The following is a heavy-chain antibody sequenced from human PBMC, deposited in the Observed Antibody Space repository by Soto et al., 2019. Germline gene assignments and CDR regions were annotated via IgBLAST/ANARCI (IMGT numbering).Heavy chain of an antibody. J-gene: IGHJ6*02. CDR3: ARAVPANYGMDV. D-gene: IGHD2-2*01. V-gene: IGHV1-46*01. Sequence: PGPSVKVSCKASGYTFTSYYMHWVRQAPGQGLEWMGIINPSGGSTSYAQKFQGRVTMTRDTSTSTVYMELSSLRSEDTAVYYCARAVPANYGMDVWGQGTTVTVSS. CDR2: INPSGGST. CDR1: GYTFTSYY.